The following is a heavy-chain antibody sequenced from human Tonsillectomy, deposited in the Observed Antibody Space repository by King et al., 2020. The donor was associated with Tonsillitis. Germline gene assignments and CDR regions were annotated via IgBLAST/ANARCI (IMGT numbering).Heavy chain of an antibody. J-gene: IGHJ3*02. Sequence: QLQESGPGLVRPSETLSLTCTVSGGSISPYYWSWIRQSPGKGLEWSGFIYYSGSTTYNPSLKSRVTVSVDTARNQFYLKLRTVTAADTAVYYCARGVYCGADCYSDGFDIWGQGTMVTVSS. CDR1: GGSISPYY. V-gene: IGHV4-59*01. CDR2: IYYSGST. D-gene: IGHD2-21*02. CDR3: ARGVYCGADCYSDGFDI.